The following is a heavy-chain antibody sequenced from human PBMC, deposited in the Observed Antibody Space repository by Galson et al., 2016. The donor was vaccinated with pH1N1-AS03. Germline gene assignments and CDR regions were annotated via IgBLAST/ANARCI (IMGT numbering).Heavy chain of an antibody. Sequence: ETLSLTCAVSGGSISTGSYYWGWIRQPPGKGLEWVGSFYHSGSTYYNPSLTSRITISVDTSKNQFSLNLYSVTAADTAVYYCAREGAAADPDDSWGQGTLVTVSS. J-gene: IGHJ4*02. V-gene: IGHV4-39*07. D-gene: IGHD6-13*01. CDR2: FYHSGST. CDR3: AREGAAADPDDS. CDR1: GGSISTGSYY.